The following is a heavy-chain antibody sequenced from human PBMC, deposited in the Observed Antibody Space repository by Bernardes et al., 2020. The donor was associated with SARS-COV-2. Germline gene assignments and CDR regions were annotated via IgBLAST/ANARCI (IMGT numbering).Heavy chain of an antibody. CDR2: ISAYNGNT. J-gene: IGHJ6*02. V-gene: IGHV1-18*01. D-gene: IGHD6-19*01. CDR3: ARDGSGWYPSYYYYGMDV. Sequence: ASVKVSCKASGYTFTSYGISWVRQAPGQGLEWMGWISAYNGNTNYAQKLQGRVTMTTDTSTSTAYMELRSLRSDDTAVYYCARDGSGWYPSYYYYGMDVWGQGTTVTVSS. CDR1: GYTFTSYG.